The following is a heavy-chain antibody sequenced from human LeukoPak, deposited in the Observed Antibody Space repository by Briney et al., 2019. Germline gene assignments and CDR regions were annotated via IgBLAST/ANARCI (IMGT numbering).Heavy chain of an antibody. Sequence: SETLSLTCAVSGASISSSNWWSWVRQPPGRGLEWIGETYHSGSTNYNPSLKSRVTISVDKSKNQFSLKLSSVTAADTAVYYYIIRVRTFFDYWGQGTLVTVSS. CDR1: GASISSSNW. CDR2: TYHSGST. D-gene: IGHD1-14*01. V-gene: IGHV4-4*02. CDR3: IIRVRTFFDY. J-gene: IGHJ4*02.